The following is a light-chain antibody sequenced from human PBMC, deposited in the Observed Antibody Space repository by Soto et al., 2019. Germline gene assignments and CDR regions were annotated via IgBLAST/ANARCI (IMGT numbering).Light chain of an antibody. V-gene: IGLV2-11*01. J-gene: IGLJ1*01. CDR2: DVI. CDR3: CSYAGGYTHV. CDR1: SSDIGGYNF. Sequence: QSALTQPRSVSGSPGQSVTISCTGTSSDIGGYNFVSWYQQHPGQAPKLIIYDVIKRPSGVPDRFSGSKSGNTASLTIYGLQAEDEADYYCCSYAGGYTHVFGTGTKVTVL.